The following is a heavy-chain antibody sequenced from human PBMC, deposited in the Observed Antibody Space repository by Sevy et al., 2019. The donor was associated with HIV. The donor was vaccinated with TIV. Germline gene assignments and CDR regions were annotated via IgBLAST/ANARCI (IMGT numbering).Heavy chain of an antibody. CDR3: AREYAKGAYYGMDV. CDR1: GGTFSSYA. D-gene: IGHD2-2*01. V-gene: IGHV1-69*13. Sequence: ASVKVSCKASGGTFSSYAISWVRQAPGQELEWMGGIIPIFGTANYAQKFQGRVTITADESTSTAYMELSSLRSEDTAVYYCAREYAKGAYYGMDVWGQGTTVTVSS. J-gene: IGHJ6*02. CDR2: IIPIFGTA.